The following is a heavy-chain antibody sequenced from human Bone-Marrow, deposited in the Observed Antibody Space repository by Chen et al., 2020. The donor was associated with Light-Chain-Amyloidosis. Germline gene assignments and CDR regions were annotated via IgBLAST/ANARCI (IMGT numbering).Heavy chain of an antibody. Sequence: QVQMVQSGAEVKEPGASIKVSCKTSGYTFTDFYIHWVRQAPGQGLEWMGGIIPIFGTANYAQKFQGRVTITADESTSTAYMELSSLRSEDTAVYYCARARLQYSSGWPFDYWGQGTLVTVSS. V-gene: IGHV1-69*01. CDR2: IIPIFGTA. D-gene: IGHD6-19*01. J-gene: IGHJ4*02. CDR1: GYTFTDFY. CDR3: ARARLQYSSGWPFDY.